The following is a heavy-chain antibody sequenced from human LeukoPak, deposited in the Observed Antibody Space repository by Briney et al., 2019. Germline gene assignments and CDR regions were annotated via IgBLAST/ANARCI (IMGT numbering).Heavy chain of an antibody. V-gene: IGHV1-24*01. J-gene: IGHJ4*02. Sequence: ASVKVSCKVSGYTLTELSMHWVRQAPGKGLEWMGGFDPEDGETIYAQKFQGRVTMTEDTSTDTAYMELSSLRSEDTAVYYCAAYVDTAMDFDYWGQGTLVTVSS. CDR3: AAYVDTAMDFDY. CDR1: GYTLTELS. D-gene: IGHD5-18*01. CDR2: FDPEDGET.